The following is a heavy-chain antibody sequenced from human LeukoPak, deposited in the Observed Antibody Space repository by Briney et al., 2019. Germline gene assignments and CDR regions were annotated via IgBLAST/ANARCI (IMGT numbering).Heavy chain of an antibody. CDR2: IYHSGST. CDR3: ARAVVVDLIDP. V-gene: IGHV4-38-2*01. CDR1: GYSISSGYH. J-gene: IGHJ5*02. D-gene: IGHD2-15*01. Sequence: SETLSLTCAVSGYSISSGYHWGWIRQPPGKGLEWIGSIYHSGSTYYNPSLKSRVTISVDTSKNQFSLKLSSVTAADTAVYYCARAVVVDLIDPWGQGTLVTVSS.